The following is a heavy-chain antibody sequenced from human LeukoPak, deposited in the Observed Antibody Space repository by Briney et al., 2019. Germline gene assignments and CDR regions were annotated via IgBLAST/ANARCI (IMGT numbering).Heavy chain of an antibody. CDR3: ARSPPGS. CDR2: ISSRSSYI. CDR1: GFTFSSYS. Sequence: GGSLRLSCAASGFTFSSYSMNWVRQAPGKGLEWVSSISSRSSYIYYADSVKGRFTISRDNAKNSLYLQMNSLRAEDTAVYYCARSPPGSWGQGTLVTVSS. V-gene: IGHV3-21*01. J-gene: IGHJ5*02.